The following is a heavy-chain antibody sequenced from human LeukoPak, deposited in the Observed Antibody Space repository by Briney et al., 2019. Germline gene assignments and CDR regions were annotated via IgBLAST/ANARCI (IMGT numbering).Heavy chain of an antibody. CDR3: ARDLGQYYDTSDNWFDP. CDR1: GFTFTNYN. D-gene: IGHD3-22*01. J-gene: IGHJ5*02. Sequence: GGSLRLSCAASGFTFTNYNMNWVRQAPGKGLECVSSITSGSRYIYYGDSVKGRFTISRDNAKNSLFLQMDSLRAEDTAVYYCARDLGQYYDTSDNWFDPWGQGTLVTVSS. V-gene: IGHV3-21*01. CDR2: ITSGSRYI.